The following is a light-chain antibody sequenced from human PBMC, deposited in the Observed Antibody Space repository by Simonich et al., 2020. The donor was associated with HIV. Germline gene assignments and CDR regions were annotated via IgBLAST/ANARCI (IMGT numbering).Light chain of an antibody. Sequence: EIVLTQSPCTLSLSPGERATLSCRASQSVSSSYLAWYQQKPGLAPRLLIYDASSRATGIPDRFSGSGSGTDFTLTISSLQSEDFAVYYCQQYNNWPPERTFGQGTKVEIK. CDR3: QQYNNWPPERT. V-gene: IGKV3D-20*01. J-gene: IGKJ1*01. CDR1: QSVSSSY. CDR2: DAS.